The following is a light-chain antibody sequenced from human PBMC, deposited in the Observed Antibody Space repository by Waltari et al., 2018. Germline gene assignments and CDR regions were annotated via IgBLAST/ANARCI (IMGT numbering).Light chain of an antibody. CDR3: QQYVNLPPLT. Sequence: IQMTQSPSSLSASVGDRVTITCQVSQDIRSYLNWYQQKPGKAPKLLVSDASNLETGVPSRFSGSGSGTNFTFTISSLQPEDFATYYCQQYVNLPPLTFGGGTKVDI. CDR2: DAS. V-gene: IGKV1-33*01. J-gene: IGKJ4*01. CDR1: QDIRSY.